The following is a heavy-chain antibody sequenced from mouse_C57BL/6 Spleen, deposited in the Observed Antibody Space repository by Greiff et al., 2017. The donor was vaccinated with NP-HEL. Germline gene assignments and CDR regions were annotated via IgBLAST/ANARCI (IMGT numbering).Heavy chain of an antibody. CDR2: INPSSGYT. V-gene: IGHV1-4*01. J-gene: IGHJ4*01. Sequence: VQLQQSGAELARPGASVKMSCKASGYTFTSYTMHWVKQRPGQGLEWIGYINPSSGYTKYNQKFKDKATLTADKSSSTAYMQLSSLTSEDSAVYDCATISYYYYAMDYWGQGTSVTVSS. CDR3: ATISYYYYAMDY. D-gene: IGHD2-10*01. CDR1: GYTFTSYT.